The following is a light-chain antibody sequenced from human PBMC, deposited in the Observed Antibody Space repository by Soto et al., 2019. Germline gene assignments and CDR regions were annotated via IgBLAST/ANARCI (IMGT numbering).Light chain of an antibody. CDR1: QSVASL. Sequence: EVVMTQSPATLSVSPGETSTLSCKISQSVASLLAWYQQKPGQAPRLLIYRASTRTTGIPARFSGSGSGTDFALTISRLEPEDFAVYYCQQRYRWPPITFGQGTRLEIK. CDR3: QQRYRWPPIT. CDR2: RAS. V-gene: IGKV3-15*01. J-gene: IGKJ5*01.